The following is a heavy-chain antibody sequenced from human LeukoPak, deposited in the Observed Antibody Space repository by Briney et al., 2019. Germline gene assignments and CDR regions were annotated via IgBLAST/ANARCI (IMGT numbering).Heavy chain of an antibody. CDR3: ASSIAAAGEY. D-gene: IGHD6-13*01. J-gene: IGHJ4*02. Sequence: SETLSLTCTVSGGSISSGSYYWSWIRRPAGKGLEWIGRIYTSGSTNYNPSLKSRVTISVDTSKNQFSLKLSSVTAADTAVYYCASSIAAAGEYWGQGTLVTVSS. CDR2: IYTSGST. V-gene: IGHV4-61*02. CDR1: GGSISSGSYY.